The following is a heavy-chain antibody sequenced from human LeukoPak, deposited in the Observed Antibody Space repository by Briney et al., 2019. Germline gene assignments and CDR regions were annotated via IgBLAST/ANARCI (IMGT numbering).Heavy chain of an antibody. V-gene: IGHV3-23*01. CDR3: AKGSSGWDFDY. Sequence: PGGSLRLSCSASGFTFSSYVMNWARQAPGKGLEWVSAISDTGGSTYYADSVRGRFTISRDNSKNTLYLQMNSLRAEDTAVYYCAKGSSGWDFDYWGQGTLVTVSS. D-gene: IGHD6-19*01. CDR1: GFTFSSYV. CDR2: ISDTGGST. J-gene: IGHJ4*02.